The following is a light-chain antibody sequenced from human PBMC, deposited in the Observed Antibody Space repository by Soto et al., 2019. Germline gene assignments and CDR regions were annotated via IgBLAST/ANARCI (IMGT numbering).Light chain of an antibody. J-gene: IGKJ1*01. CDR3: QQYYSPPQN. V-gene: IGKV4-1*01. CDR1: QSVLYSPNNKNY. Sequence: DIVMTQSPDSLAVSLGERATINCKSSQSVLYSPNNKNYIAWYQQKPGQPHKLLVYWASTRESGVTDRFSGSGSGTDFTLTISSLQAEDVAVYYCQQYYSPPQNFGQGTKVEIK. CDR2: WAS.